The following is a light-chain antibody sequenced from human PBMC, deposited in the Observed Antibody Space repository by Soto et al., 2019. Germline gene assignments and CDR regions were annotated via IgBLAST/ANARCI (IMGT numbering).Light chain of an antibody. V-gene: IGLV2-14*01. Sequence: QSALTQPASVSGSPGQSITISCTGTSSDVGGYNYVSWYQQHPGKAPKLMIYKVSNRPSGVSNRFSGSKSGNTASLTISGLQAEDEADYYCSSYAGSATFVVFGGGTKLTVL. CDR1: SSDVGGYNY. CDR2: KVS. J-gene: IGLJ2*01. CDR3: SSYAGSATFVV.